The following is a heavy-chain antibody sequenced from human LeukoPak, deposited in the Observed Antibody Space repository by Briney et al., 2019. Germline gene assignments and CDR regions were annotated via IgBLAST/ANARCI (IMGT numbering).Heavy chain of an antibody. CDR3: ARDDWLSSQVAYYYGMDV. CDR1: GYTFTSYT. D-gene: IGHD3-9*01. J-gene: IGHJ6*02. CDR2: INAGNGNT. Sequence: ASVKVSCKASGYTFTSYTMHWVRQAPGQRLEWMGWINAGNGNTKYSQKFQGRVTIARDTSASTAYMEMSSLTSDDTAVYYCARDDWLSSQVAYYYGMDVWGQGTTVTVSS. V-gene: IGHV1-3*01.